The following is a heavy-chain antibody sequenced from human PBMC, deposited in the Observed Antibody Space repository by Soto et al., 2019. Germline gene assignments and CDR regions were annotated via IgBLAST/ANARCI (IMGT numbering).Heavy chain of an antibody. V-gene: IGHV4-39*01. Sequence: SETLSLTCTVSGGSISSSSYYWGWIRQPPGKGLEWIGSIYYSGSTYYNPSLKSRVTISVDTSKNQFSLKLSSVTAADTAVYYCASSGDSSGWRFDFDYWGQGTLVTVSS. D-gene: IGHD6-19*01. J-gene: IGHJ4*02. CDR1: GGSISSSSYY. CDR2: IYYSGST. CDR3: ASSGDSSGWRFDFDY.